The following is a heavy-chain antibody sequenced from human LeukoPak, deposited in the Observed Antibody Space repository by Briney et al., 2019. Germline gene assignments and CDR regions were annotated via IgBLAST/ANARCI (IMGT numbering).Heavy chain of an antibody. CDR1: GFTFSSYG. Sequence: GRSLRLSCAASGFTFSSYGMHWVRQAPGKGLEWVAVIWYDGSNKYYADSVKGRFTISRDNSKNTLYLQMNSLRAEDTAVYYCAKDLPALGSGSYYDYWGQGTLVTVSS. J-gene: IGHJ4*02. CDR3: AKDLPALGSGSYYDY. CDR2: IWYDGSNK. V-gene: IGHV3-33*06. D-gene: IGHD3-10*01.